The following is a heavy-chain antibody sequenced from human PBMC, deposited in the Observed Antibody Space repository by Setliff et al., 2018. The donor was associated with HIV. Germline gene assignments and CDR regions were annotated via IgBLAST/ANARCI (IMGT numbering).Heavy chain of an antibody. V-gene: IGHV4-59*08. J-gene: IGHJ3*02. CDR1: GGSTSTYY. D-gene: IGHD3-22*01. Sequence: SCNVSGGSTSTYYWSWIRQPPGKGLEWLGYVSYSGSTNFNPSLESRLAMSVDMSKNHFSLKLRSVTAADTAVYYCARHGHFYDSSSSDAFDIWGHGTMVTVSS. CDR2: VSYSGST. CDR3: ARHGHFYDSSSSDAFDI.